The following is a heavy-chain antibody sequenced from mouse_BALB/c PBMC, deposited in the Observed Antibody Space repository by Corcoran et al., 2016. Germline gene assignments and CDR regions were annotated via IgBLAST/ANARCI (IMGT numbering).Heavy chain of an antibody. D-gene: IGHD2-10*02. CDR3: ARWYGNYAMDY. Sequence: EVQLQQSGPELVKPGTSMKISCKTSGYSFTGYTMNWVKQSHGKNLEWMGLINPKNGGTTYNQKFKGRATLTVDKSSSTAYMEFLSLRSDDSSVYYCARWYGNYAMDYLGQGTSVTVSS. V-gene: IGHV1-18*01. J-gene: IGHJ4*01. CDR2: INPKNGGT. CDR1: GYSFTGYT.